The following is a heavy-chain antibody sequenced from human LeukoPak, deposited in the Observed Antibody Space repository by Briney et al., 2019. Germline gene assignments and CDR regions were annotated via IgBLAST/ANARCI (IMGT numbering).Heavy chain of an antibody. CDR2: IKHSGST. Sequence: SETLSLTCAVYGGSFSGYYWSWIRQPPGKGLEWIGEIKHSGSTNYNPSLKSRVTISVDTSKNQFSLKLSSVTAADTAVYYCARGEFWVRPFDYWGQGTLVTVSS. J-gene: IGHJ4*02. D-gene: IGHD3-3*01. V-gene: IGHV4-34*01. CDR3: ARGEFWVRPFDY. CDR1: GGSFSGYY.